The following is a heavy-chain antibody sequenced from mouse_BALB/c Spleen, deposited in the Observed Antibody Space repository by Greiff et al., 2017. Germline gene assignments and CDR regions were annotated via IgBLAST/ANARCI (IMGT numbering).Heavy chain of an antibody. CDR3: ANFAY. Sequence: VKLMESGAELMKPGASVKISCKATGYTFSSYWIEWVKQRPGHGLEWVGEILPGSGSTNYNEKFKGKATFTADTSSNTAYMQLSSLTSEDSAVYYCANFAYWGQGTLVTVSA. CDR1: GYTFSSYW. CDR2: ILPGSGST. J-gene: IGHJ3*01. V-gene: IGHV1-9*01.